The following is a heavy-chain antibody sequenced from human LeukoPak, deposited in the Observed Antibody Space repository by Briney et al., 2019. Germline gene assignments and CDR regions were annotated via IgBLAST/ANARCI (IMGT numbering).Heavy chain of an antibody. CDR2: IYYSGST. Sequence: PSETLSLTCTVSGGSISGHYWGWIRQPPGKGLESIGYIYYSGSTNYNPSLKSRVTISVDTSKNQFSLELSSVTAADTAVYYCARVGYCSSTSCPRGYFDYWGQGTLVTVSS. V-gene: IGHV4-59*11. CDR1: GGSISGHY. D-gene: IGHD2-2*03. J-gene: IGHJ4*02. CDR3: ARVGYCSSTSCPRGYFDY.